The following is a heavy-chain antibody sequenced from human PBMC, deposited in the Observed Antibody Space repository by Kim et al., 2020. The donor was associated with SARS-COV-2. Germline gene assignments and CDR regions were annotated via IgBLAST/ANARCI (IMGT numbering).Heavy chain of an antibody. CDR3: AKYYGGVDS. V-gene: IGHV4-59*13. J-gene: IGHJ4*02. CDR1: GASIRSDY. D-gene: IGHD3-3*01. Sequence: SETLSLTCTVSGASIRSDYWSWIRQPPGKGLEWIGYIYYTGSANYNPSLKSRVTMSVDMCKNQFSLKLSSVTAADTAVYYCAKYYGGVDSWGQGTLVTVS. CDR2: IYYTGSA.